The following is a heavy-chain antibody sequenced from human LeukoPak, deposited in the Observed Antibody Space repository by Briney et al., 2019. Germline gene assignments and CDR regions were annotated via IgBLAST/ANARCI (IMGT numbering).Heavy chain of an antibody. CDR1: GGSFSGYY. CDR3: ARGRGDYVWGITRAPYYFDY. D-gene: IGHD3-16*01. Sequence: SETLSLTCAVYGGSFSGYYWSWIRQPPGKGLEWIGEINHSGSTNYNPSLKSRVTISVDTSKNQFSLKLSSETAADTAVYYCARGRGDYVWGITRAPYYFDYWGQGTLVTVSS. J-gene: IGHJ4*02. V-gene: IGHV4-34*01. CDR2: INHSGST.